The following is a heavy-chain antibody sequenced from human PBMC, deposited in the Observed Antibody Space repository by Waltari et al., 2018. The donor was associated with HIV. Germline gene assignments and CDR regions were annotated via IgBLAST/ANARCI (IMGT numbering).Heavy chain of an antibody. CDR1: GGSIRSSDYY. J-gene: IGHJ5*02. D-gene: IGHD1-26*01. CDR3: ARPGARSNWFDP. V-gene: IGHV4-39*01. Sequence: QLQVQESGPGLVKPSETLSLTCTVSGGSIRSSDYYWGWIRQPPGKGLEWIASMYSGGNVFYNPSLKSRVTISVDASKNQFSLKLRSVTAADTAVYYCARPGARSNWFDPWGQGTLVTVSS. CDR2: MYSGGNV.